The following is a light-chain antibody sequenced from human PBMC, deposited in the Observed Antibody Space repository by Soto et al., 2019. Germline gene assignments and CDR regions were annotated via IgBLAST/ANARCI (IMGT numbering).Light chain of an antibody. Sequence: QCVLTEPASASGTPGQRVTISCSGSTSNIGQNPVPWYQQLPVTAPKLLIYNNDQRPSGVPARFSGSKSGTSASLAISGLQSEDEADYYCAEWHDTLCGHVFGTGSKVTVL. CDR2: NND. CDR3: AEWHDTLCGHV. J-gene: IGLJ1*01. V-gene: IGLV1-44*01. CDR1: TSNIGQNP.